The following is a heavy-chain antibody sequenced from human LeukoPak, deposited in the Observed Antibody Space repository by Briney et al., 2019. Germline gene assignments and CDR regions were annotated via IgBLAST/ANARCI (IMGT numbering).Heavy chain of an antibody. Sequence: SETLSLTCTVSGGSISSYYWSWIRQPAGKGLEWIGRIYTSGSTNYNPSLKSRVTMSVDTSKNQFSLKLSSVTAADTAVYYCARDRGNVAYYYDSSGFDYWGQGTLLTVSS. V-gene: IGHV4-4*07. J-gene: IGHJ4*02. CDR3: ARDRGNVAYYYDSSGFDY. D-gene: IGHD3-22*01. CDR2: IYTSGST. CDR1: GGSISSYY.